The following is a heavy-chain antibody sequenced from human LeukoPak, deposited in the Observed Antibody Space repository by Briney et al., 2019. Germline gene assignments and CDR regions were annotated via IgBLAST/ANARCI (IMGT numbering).Heavy chain of an antibody. J-gene: IGHJ4*02. CDR3: AGYSGYDDGGDY. D-gene: IGHD5-12*01. V-gene: IGHV3-30*03. Sequence: SVKGRFTIARDNSKNTLYLQMDSLRDEDTAVYYCAGYSGYDDGGDYWGQGTLVTVSS.